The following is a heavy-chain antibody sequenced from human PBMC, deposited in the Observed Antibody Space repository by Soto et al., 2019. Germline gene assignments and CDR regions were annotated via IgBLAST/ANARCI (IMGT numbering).Heavy chain of an antibody. CDR3: ARAPEYCSSTSCYAFDY. Sequence: ASVKVSCKASGYTFTGYYMHWVRQAPGQGLEWMGWINPNSGGTNYAQKFQGWVTMTRDTSISTAYMELSGLRSDDTAVYYCARAPEYCSSTSCYAFDYRGQGTLVTVSS. CDR2: INPNSGGT. J-gene: IGHJ4*02. V-gene: IGHV1-2*04. CDR1: GYTFTGYY. D-gene: IGHD2-2*01.